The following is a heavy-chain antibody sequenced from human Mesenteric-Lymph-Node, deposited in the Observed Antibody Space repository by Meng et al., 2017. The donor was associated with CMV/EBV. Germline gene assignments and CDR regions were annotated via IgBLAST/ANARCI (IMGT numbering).Heavy chain of an antibody. CDR3: ATSPGYPREFGY. CDR1: AGSVSSGRYY. CDR2: IYYSGST. D-gene: IGHD3-10*01. Sequence: FSAGSVSSGRYYWSWLRQPPGKGLEWIGYIYYSGSTNYNPSLKSRVTISVDTSKNQFSLKLSSVTAADTAVYYCATSPGYPREFGYWGQGTLVTVSS. V-gene: IGHV4-61*01. J-gene: IGHJ4*02.